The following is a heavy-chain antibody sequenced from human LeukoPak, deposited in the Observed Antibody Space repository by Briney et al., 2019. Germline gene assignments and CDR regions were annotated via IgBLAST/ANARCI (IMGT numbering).Heavy chain of an antibody. J-gene: IGHJ4*02. D-gene: IGHD3-22*01. Sequence: PGGSLRLSCAASGFTSSSYWMSWVRQPPGKGLEWIGEINHSGSTNYNPSLKSRVTISVDTSKNQFSLKLSSVTAADTAVYYCARGFSRYYYDSSGYPTEHFDYWGQGTLVTVSS. CDR3: ARGFSRYYYDSSGYPTEHFDY. CDR2: INHSGST. CDR1: GFTSSSYW. V-gene: IGHV4-34*01.